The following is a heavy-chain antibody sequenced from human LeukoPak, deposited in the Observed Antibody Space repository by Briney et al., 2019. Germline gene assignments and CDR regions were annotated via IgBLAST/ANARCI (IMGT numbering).Heavy chain of an antibody. CDR1: GGTFSSYA. CDR3: ARGFLFYDFWSGPGWFDP. CDR2: IIPIFGTA. Sequence: ASEKVSCKASGGTFSSYAISWVRQAPGQGLEWMGGIIPIFGTANYAQKFQGRVTITTDESTSTAYMELSSLRSEDTAVYYCARGFLFYDFWSGPGWFDPWGQGTLVTVSS. J-gene: IGHJ5*02. D-gene: IGHD3-3*01. V-gene: IGHV1-69*05.